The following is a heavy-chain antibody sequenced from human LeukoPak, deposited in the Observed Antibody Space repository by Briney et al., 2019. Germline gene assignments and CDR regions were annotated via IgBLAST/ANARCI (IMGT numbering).Heavy chain of an antibody. CDR2: ISSSSSYI. CDR3: ARDRLIYGDYGDAFDI. Sequence: PGGSLRLSCAASGFTFSRYSMNWVRQAPGKGLEWVSSISSSSSYIYYADSVKGRSTISRDNAKTSLYLQMNSLRAEDTAVYYCARDRLIYGDYGDAFDIWGQGTMVTVSS. CDR1: GFTFSRYS. V-gene: IGHV3-21*01. D-gene: IGHD4-17*01. J-gene: IGHJ3*02.